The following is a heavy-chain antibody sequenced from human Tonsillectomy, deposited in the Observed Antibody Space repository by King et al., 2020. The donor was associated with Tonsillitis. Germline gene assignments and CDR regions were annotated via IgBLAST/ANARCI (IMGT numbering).Heavy chain of an antibody. Sequence: VQLVESGGGLVQPGASLRLSCAASGFSVSNNYMSWVRQAPGKGLEWVSVIYAVGSTYYADSVKGRFTISRPNSDNTLYLQMNSLRTEDTAVYYCTIQTSGWRGDFDSWGQGTLVTVSS. D-gene: IGHD6-19*01. CDR1: GFSVSNNY. CDR2: IYAVGST. CDR3: TIQTSGWRGDFDS. V-gene: IGHV3-53*04. J-gene: IGHJ4*02.